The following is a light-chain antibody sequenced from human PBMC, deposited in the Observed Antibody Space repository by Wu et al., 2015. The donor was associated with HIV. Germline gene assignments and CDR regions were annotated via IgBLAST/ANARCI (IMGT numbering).Light chain of an antibody. CDR1: QSISSS. CDR2: DAS. V-gene: IGKV3-20*01. CDR3: QQYGRSPRT. Sequence: EIVLTQSPATLSLSPGERATLSCRASQSISSSLAWYQQRPGQAPGLLIYDASNRATGIPTRFSGSGSGTDFTLSISRLEPEDFVVYYCQQYGRSPRTFGQGTKVEIK. J-gene: IGKJ1*01.